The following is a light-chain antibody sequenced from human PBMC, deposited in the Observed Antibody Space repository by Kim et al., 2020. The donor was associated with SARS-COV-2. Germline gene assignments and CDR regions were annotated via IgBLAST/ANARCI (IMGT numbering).Light chain of an antibody. J-gene: IGKJ1*01. CDR3: LQHNAYPRT. Sequence: ESLGDRVTITCRASQGIISDLCWYQQKQGRAPTRLIYGASTLESGVPSRFSGSGSGTEFTLTISGLQPEDFATYYCLQHNAYPRTFGQGTKVDIK. CDR2: GAS. CDR1: QGIISD. V-gene: IGKV1-17*01.